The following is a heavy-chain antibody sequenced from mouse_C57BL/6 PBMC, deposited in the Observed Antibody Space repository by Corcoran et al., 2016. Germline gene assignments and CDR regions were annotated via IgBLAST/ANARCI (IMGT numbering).Heavy chain of an antibody. J-gene: IGHJ1*03. Sequence: QVQLKQSGAELVRPGASVKLSCKASGYTFTDYYRNWVKQRPGQGLEWIARIYPGSGNTYYNEKFKGKATLTAEKSSSTAYMQLSSLTSEDSAVYFCARQDSNLWYFDVWGTGTTVTVSS. D-gene: IGHD2-5*01. CDR2: IYPGSGNT. CDR3: ARQDSNLWYFDV. V-gene: IGHV1-76*01. CDR1: GYTFTDYY.